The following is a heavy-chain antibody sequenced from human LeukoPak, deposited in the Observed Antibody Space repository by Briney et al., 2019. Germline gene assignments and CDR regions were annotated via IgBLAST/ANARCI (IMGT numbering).Heavy chain of an antibody. CDR3: AKDRYYYDSSGYSSCFDY. D-gene: IGHD3-22*01. Sequence: PGGSLRLSCAASGFTFSSYAMSWVRQAPGKGLEWVSAISGSGGSTYYADSVKGRFTISRDNSKNTLYLQMNSLRAEDTAVYYCAKDRYYYDSSGYSSCFDYCGQGTLVTVSS. CDR1: GFTFSSYA. CDR2: ISGSGGST. V-gene: IGHV3-23*01. J-gene: IGHJ4*02.